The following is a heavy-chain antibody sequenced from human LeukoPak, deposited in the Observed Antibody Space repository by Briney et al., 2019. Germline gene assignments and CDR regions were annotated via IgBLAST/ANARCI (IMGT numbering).Heavy chain of an antibody. J-gene: IGHJ6*03. CDR1: GGTFSSYA. V-gene: IGHV1-69*06. Sequence: SVKVSCKASGGTFSSYAISWVRQAPGQGLEWMGGIIPIFGTANYAQKFQGRVTITADKSTSTAYMELSSLRSEDTAVYYCAREANYYYYMDVWGKGTTVTISS. CDR2: IIPIFGTA. CDR3: AREANYYYYMDV.